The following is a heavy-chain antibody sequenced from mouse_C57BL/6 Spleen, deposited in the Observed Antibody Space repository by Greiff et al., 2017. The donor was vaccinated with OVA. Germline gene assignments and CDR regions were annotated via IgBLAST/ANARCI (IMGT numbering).Heavy chain of an antibody. V-gene: IGHV1-81*01. J-gene: IGHJ4*01. CDR1: GYTFTSYG. Sequence: QVQLQQSGAELARPGASVKLSCKASGYTFTSYGISWVKQRTGQGLEWIGEIYPRSGNTYYNEKFKGKATLTADKSSSTAYMELRSLTSEDSAVYFGARRGNYGKEDYAMDYWGQGTSVTVSS. CDR3: ARRGNYGKEDYAMDY. CDR2: IYPRSGNT. D-gene: IGHD2-1*01.